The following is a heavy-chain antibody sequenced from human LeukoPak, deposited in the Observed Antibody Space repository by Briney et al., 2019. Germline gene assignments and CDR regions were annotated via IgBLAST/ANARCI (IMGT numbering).Heavy chain of an antibody. CDR3: TRPREMEYYFDY. J-gene: IGHJ4*02. D-gene: IGHD1-1*01. Sequence: PGRSLRLSCTDSGFTFGDYAMSWFRQAPGKGLEWVGFIRSKAYGGTTEYAASVKGRFTISGDDSKSIAYLQVNSLKTEDTAVYYCTRPREMEYYFDYWGQGTLVTVSS. CDR2: IRSKAYGGTT. CDR1: GFTFGDYA. V-gene: IGHV3-49*03.